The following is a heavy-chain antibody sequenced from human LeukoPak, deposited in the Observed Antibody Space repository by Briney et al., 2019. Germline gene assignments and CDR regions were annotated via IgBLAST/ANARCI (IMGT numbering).Heavy chain of an antibody. J-gene: IGHJ4*01. CDR3: ARGYCSTTSCYTGDY. D-gene: IGHD2-2*02. CDR1: GFSVSSNY. Sequence: PGGSLRLSCAASGFSVSSNYMNWVRQAPGKGLEWVSVIYSGGNTYYADSVKGRFTFSRDNSKNTLYLQMNSLRAEDTAVYYCARGYCSTTSCYTGDYWGQGTLVTVSS. CDR2: IYSGGNT. V-gene: IGHV3-53*01.